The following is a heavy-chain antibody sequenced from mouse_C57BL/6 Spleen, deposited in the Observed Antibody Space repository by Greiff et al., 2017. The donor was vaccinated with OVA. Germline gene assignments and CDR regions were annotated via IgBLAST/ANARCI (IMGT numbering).Heavy chain of an antibody. J-gene: IGHJ4*01. CDR2: IYPGDGDT. Sequence: QVQLKESGPELVKPGASVKISCKASGYAFSSSWMNWVKQRPGKGLEWIGRIYPGDGDTNYNGKFKGKATLTADKSSSTAYMQLSSLTSEDSAVYFCARRPAYYYAMDYWGQGTSVTVSS. CDR1: GYAFSSSW. CDR3: ARRPAYYYAMDY. V-gene: IGHV1-82*01.